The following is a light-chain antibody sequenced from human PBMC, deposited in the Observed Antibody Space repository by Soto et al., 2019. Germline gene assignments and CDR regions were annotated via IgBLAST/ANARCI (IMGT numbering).Light chain of an antibody. CDR1: QYISTF. J-gene: IGKJ1*01. Sequence: DIQMTQSPSTLSASVVDRVTITCRASQYISTFLAWYQQKPGKAPKLLIYGASSLESGVPSRFSGSGSGTEFTLTISSLQPDDFATYCCQQYNSYSPAFGQGTKVDIK. CDR2: GAS. V-gene: IGKV1-5*01. CDR3: QQYNSYSPA.